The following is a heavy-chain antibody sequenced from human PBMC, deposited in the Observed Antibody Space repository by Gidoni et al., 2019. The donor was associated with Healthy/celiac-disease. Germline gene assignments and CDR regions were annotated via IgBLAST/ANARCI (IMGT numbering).Heavy chain of an antibody. V-gene: IGHV3-23*01. CDR3: AKDLREFYSSGPFDY. Sequence: EVQLLESGGGLVQPGGSLRLYCAASAFIFRSYAMSWVRQAPGKGLEWVSAISSSGGSTYYADSVKGRFTISRDNAKNTLYLQMNSLRAEDTAVYYCAKDLREFYSSGPFDYWGQGTLVTVSS. CDR2: ISSSGGST. D-gene: IGHD6-19*01. J-gene: IGHJ4*02. CDR1: AFIFRSYA.